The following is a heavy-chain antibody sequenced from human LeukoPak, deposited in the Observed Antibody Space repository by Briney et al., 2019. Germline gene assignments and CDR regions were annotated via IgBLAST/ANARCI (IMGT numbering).Heavy chain of an antibody. Sequence: SETLSLTCTVSGGSISDYYWTWIRQPPGKGLEWIGYIYYSGSTNYNPSHKSRVTISLDTSKNQFSLKLSSVTTADTAVYYCARSVVTLYWYFDLWGRGTLVTVSS. CDR2: IYYSGST. CDR1: GGSISDYY. CDR3: ARSVVTLYWYFDL. D-gene: IGHD4-23*01. J-gene: IGHJ2*01. V-gene: IGHV4-59*01.